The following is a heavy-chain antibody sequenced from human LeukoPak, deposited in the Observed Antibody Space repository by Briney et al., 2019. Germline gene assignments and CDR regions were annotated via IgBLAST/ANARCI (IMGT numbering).Heavy chain of an antibody. CDR2: ISSSSSYI. V-gene: IGHV3-21*01. CDR3: ARDYCSGGSCYPRFDY. Sequence: KPGGSLRLSCAASVFTFSSYSMNWVRKAPGKGLEWVSSISSSSSYIYYADSVKGRFTISRDNAKNSLYLQMNSLRAEDTAVYYCARDYCSGGSCYPRFDYWGQGTLVTVSS. D-gene: IGHD2-15*01. CDR1: VFTFSSYS. J-gene: IGHJ4*02.